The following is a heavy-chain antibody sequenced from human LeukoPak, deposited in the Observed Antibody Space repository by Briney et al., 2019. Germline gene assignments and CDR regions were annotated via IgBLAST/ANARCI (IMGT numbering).Heavy chain of an antibody. D-gene: IGHD6-6*01. CDR1: GFTFSSYW. J-gene: IGHJ6*03. V-gene: IGHV3-7*01. CDR2: IKQDGSEK. CDR3: ARSATARRGYYYYYYYVDV. Sequence: GGSLRLSCAASGFTFSSYWMTWVRQAPGKGLEWVANIKQDGSEKYYVDSVKGRFTISRDNAKNSLNLQMNSLRVEDTAVYYCARSATARRGYYYYYYYVDVWGKGTTVTVSS.